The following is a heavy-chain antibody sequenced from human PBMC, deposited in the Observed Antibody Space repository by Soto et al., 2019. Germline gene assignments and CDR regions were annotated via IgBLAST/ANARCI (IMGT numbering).Heavy chain of an antibody. Sequence: EVQLVESGGGLVQPGGSLRLSCAASGFTVSSNYMSWVRQAPGKGLEWVSVIYSGGSTYYADSVKGRFTISRDNSKNTLYLQMNSLRAEDTAVYYCARYIAAAGGYFDYWGQGTLVTVSS. CDR1: GFTVSSNY. CDR2: IYSGGST. V-gene: IGHV3-66*01. CDR3: ARYIAAAGGYFDY. J-gene: IGHJ4*02. D-gene: IGHD6-13*01.